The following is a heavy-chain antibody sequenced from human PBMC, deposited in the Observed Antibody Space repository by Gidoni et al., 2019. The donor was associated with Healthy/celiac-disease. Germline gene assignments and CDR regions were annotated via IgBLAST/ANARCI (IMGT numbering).Heavy chain of an antibody. V-gene: IGHV3-30-3*01. CDR2: ISYDGSNK. CDR1: GFTFSSYA. J-gene: IGHJ4*02. Sequence: QVQLVESGGGVVQPGRSLRLSCAAAGFTFSSYAMHWVRQAPGKGLEWVSVISYDGSNKYYADSVKGRFTISRDNSKNTLYLQMNSPRAEDTAVYCCARGGRRIAAAGPGYWGQGTLVTVSS. D-gene: IGHD6-13*01. CDR3: ARGGRRIAAAGPGY.